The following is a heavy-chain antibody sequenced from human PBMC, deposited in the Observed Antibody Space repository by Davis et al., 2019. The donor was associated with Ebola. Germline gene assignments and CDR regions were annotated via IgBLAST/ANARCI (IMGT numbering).Heavy chain of an antibody. J-gene: IGHJ3*02. CDR3: ARHAVGYYDSSGSNKGIGAFDI. Sequence: PSETLSLTCAVYGGSFSGYYWSWIRQPPGKGLEWIGEINHSGSTNYNPSLKSRVTISVDTSKNQFSLKLSSVTAADTAVYYCARHAVGYYDSSGSNKGIGAFDIWGQGTMVTVSS. D-gene: IGHD3-22*01. CDR1: GGSFSGYY. CDR2: INHSGST. V-gene: IGHV4-34*01.